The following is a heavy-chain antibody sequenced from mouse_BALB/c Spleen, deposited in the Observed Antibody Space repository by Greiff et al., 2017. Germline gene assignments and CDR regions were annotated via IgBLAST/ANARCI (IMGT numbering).Heavy chain of an antibody. CDR2: IRLKSNNYAT. Sequence: EVNVVESGGGLVQPGGSMKLSCVASGFTFSNYWMNWVRQSPEKGLEWVAEIRLKSNNYATHYAESVKGRFTISRDDSKSSVYLQMNNLRAEDTGIYYCTRHITTATWYFDVWGAGTTVTVSS. J-gene: IGHJ1*01. V-gene: IGHV6-6*02. D-gene: IGHD1-2*01. CDR1: GFTFSNYW. CDR3: TRHITTATWYFDV.